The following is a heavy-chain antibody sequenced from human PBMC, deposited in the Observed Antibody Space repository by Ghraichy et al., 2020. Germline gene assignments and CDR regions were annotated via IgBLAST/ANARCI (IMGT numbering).Heavy chain of an antibody. Sequence: GESLNISCAASGFTFSSYGMHWVRQAPGKGLEWVAVIWYDGSNKYYADSVKGRFTISRDNSKNTLYLQMNSLRAEDTAVYYCARDSHVTSSFFVAPALDPWGQGTLVTVSS. CDR1: GFTFSSYG. D-gene: IGHD2-2*01. CDR2: IWYDGSNK. V-gene: IGHV3-33*01. J-gene: IGHJ5*02. CDR3: ARDSHVTSSFFVAPALDP.